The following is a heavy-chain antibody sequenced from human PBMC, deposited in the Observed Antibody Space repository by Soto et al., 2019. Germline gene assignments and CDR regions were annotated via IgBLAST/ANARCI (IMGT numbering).Heavy chain of an antibody. CDR1: GDTFTGYY. Sequence: ASVKVSCKASGDTFTGYYIHWVRQAPGQGLEWMGTVNPSGGHTTYAQHFLGRVTMTRDTATSTLYMELTSLTSEDTAVYYCARGGHVVVVTAALDFWGQGTQVTVSS. D-gene: IGHD2-21*02. CDR3: ARGGHVVVVTAALDF. V-gene: IGHV1-46*01. CDR2: VNPSGGHT. J-gene: IGHJ4*02.